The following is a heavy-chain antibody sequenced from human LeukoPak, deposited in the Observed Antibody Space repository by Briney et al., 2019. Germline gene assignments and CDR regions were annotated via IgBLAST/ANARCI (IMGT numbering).Heavy chain of an antibody. Sequence: GGSLRLSCAASGFTFSRYWMHWVRQAPGKGLVWVSRINSDGSSTSYADSVKGRFTISRDNAKNTLYLQMNSLRAEDTAVYYCAREGEMPYFDYWGQGTLVTVSS. CDR1: GFTFSRYW. J-gene: IGHJ4*02. CDR3: AREGEMPYFDY. V-gene: IGHV3-74*01. D-gene: IGHD3-10*01. CDR2: INSDGSST.